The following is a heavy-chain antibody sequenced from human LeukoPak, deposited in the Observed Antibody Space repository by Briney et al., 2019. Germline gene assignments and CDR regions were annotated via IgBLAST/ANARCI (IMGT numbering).Heavy chain of an antibody. CDR2: IFYNGST. J-gene: IGHJ4*02. CDR3: ARAHSSNSAFDS. CDR1: GDSINNYY. D-gene: IGHD6-13*01. Sequence: SETLSLTCSVSGDSINNYYWNWIRQPPGKGLEWIGYIFYNGSTYYNPSLKSRITVSVDTSSNQFSLRLSSVTAADTAIYYCARAHSSNSAFDSWGQGTLVTVSS. V-gene: IGHV4-59*01.